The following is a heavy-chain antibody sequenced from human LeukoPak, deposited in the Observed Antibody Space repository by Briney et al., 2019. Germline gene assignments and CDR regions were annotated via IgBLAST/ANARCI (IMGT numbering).Heavy chain of an antibody. Sequence: GGSLRLSCAASGFTFSSYGMHWVRQAPGKGLEWVAVIWYDGSNKYYADSVKGRFTISRDNSKNTLYPQMNSLRAEDTAVYYCARGVGATTFFFDYWGQGTLVTVSS. D-gene: IGHD1-26*01. CDR1: GFTFSSYG. CDR3: ARGVGATTFFFDY. V-gene: IGHV3-33*01. CDR2: IWYDGSNK. J-gene: IGHJ4*02.